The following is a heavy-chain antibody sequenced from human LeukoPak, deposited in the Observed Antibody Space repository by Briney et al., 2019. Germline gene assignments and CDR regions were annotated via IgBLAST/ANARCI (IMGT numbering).Heavy chain of an antibody. J-gene: IGHJ3*02. CDR2: ISAYNGNT. D-gene: IGHD3-22*01. Sequence: ASVKVSCKASGYTFTSYGISWVRQAPGQGLEWMGWISAYNGNTNYAQKLQGRVTMTTDTSTSTAYMELRSLRSDDTAVYYCAREWESTYYYDSGGYYRAFDIWGQGTMVTVSS. CDR3: AREWESTYYYDSGGYYRAFDI. CDR1: GYTFTSYG. V-gene: IGHV1-18*01.